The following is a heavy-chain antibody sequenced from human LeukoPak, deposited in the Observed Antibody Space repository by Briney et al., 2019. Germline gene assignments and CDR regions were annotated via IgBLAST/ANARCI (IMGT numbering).Heavy chain of an antibody. J-gene: IGHJ4*02. D-gene: IGHD3-10*01. Sequence: GGSLRLSCAASGFTFSSYAMSWVRPAPGKGLEWVSAISGSGGSTYYADSVKGRFTISRDNSKNTLYLQMNSLRAEDTAVYYCAKGPAGHYYGSGSYYNGFDYWGQGTLVTVSS. V-gene: IGHV3-23*01. CDR1: GFTFSSYA. CDR3: AKGPAGHYYGSGSYYNGFDY. CDR2: ISGSGGST.